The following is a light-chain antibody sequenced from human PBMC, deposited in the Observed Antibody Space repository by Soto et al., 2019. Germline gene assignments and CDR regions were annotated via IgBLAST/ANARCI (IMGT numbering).Light chain of an antibody. CDR2: DAS. CDR1: QSVSSY. J-gene: IGKJ5*01. Sequence: EIVLTQSPATLSLSPGERATLSCRASQSVSSYLALYQQKPGQAPRLLIYDASNRATGLPARFSGSGSGTDFTLTISSLEPEDFAVYYCQQRSNWTPSITFGQGTRLEIK. V-gene: IGKV3-11*01. CDR3: QQRSNWTPSIT.